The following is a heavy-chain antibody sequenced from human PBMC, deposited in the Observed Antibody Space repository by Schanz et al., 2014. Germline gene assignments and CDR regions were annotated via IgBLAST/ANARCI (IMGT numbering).Heavy chain of an antibody. CDR3: AREHSLFGGSYDHANDWSWRMRIDYY. CDR1: GFSFSDSF. CDR2: MSHSGGVI. J-gene: IGHJ6*01. Sequence: ASGFSFSDSFMSWIRQTPEKGLEWITFMSHSGGVIYYAESVRGRFFISRDNAKNSLYLLMMSLRVVDPSVYYCAREHSLFGGSYDHANDWSWRMRIDYY. V-gene: IGHV3-11*01. D-gene: IGHD3-3*01.